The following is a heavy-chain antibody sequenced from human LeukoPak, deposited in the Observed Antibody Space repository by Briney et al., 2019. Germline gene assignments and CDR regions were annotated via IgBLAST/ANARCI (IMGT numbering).Heavy chain of an antibody. CDR3: ARAPRYVFRGRFDY. CDR1: GGSFSGYY. Sequence: SETLSLTCAVYGGSFSGYYWSWIRQPPGKGLEWIGEINHSGSTNYNPSLKSPVTISVDTSKNQYSLKLSSVTPADTAVNYCARAPRYVFRGRFDYWAREPWSPSPQ. V-gene: IGHV4-34*01. D-gene: IGHD3-10*01. J-gene: IGHJ4*02. CDR2: INHSGST.